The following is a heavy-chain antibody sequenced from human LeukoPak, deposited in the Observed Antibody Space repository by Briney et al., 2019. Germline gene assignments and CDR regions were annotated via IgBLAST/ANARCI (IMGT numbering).Heavy chain of an antibody. CDR3: AREEFWSGYSQGYGMDV. Sequence: GRSLRLSCAASGFTFSSYGMHWVRQAPGKGLEWVAVIRYDGSNKYYADSVKGRFTISGDNSKNTLYLQMNSLRAEDTAVYYCAREEFWSGYSQGYGMDVWGQGTTVTVSS. J-gene: IGHJ6*02. CDR2: IRYDGSNK. D-gene: IGHD3-3*01. CDR1: GFTFSSYG. V-gene: IGHV3-33*01.